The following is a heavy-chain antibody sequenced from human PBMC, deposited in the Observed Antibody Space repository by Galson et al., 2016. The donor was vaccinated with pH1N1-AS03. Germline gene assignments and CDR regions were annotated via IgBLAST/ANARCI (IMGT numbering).Heavy chain of an antibody. CDR2: ISWSSGHL. V-gene: IGHV3-9*01. D-gene: IGHD3-22*01. CDR3: AKERLRTTSFHDSSGYRFFDS. CDR1: GFIFDDYA. J-gene: IGHJ4*02. Sequence: SLRLSCAASGFIFDDYAMYWVRQAPGKGLEWIAGISWSSGHLGYVDSVKGRFTGSRDSATNSLYLQMNSLRVEDTALYYCAKERLRTTSFHDSSGYRFFDSWVQGALVIVSS.